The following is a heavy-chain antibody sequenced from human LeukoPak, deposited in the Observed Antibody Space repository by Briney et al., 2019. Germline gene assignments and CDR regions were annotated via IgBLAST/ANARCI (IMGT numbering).Heavy chain of an antibody. D-gene: IGHD4-17*01. J-gene: IGHJ6*02. Sequence: GGSLRLSCAASGFTFSNAWMSWVRQAPGKGLEWVGRIKSKTDGGTTDYAAPVKGRFTISRDDSKNTLYLQMNSLKTEDTAVYYCTTDMKDYGDPYYYYGMDVWGQGTTVTVSS. CDR1: GFTFSNAW. V-gene: IGHV3-15*01. CDR3: TTDMKDYGDPYYYYGMDV. CDR2: IKSKTDGGTT.